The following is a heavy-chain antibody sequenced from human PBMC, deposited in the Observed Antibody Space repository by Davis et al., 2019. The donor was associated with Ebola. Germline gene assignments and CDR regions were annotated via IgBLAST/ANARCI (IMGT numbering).Heavy chain of an antibody. CDR3: ARIRPRTRYCSSDTCYSFLDY. D-gene: IGHD2-15*01. V-gene: IGHV4-34*01. CDR1: GGSLSNYY. J-gene: IGHJ4*02. Sequence: MPSETLSLTCAVYGGSLSNYYWSWIRQPPGKGLEWIGEVSHTGSTTYNPSLKSRVTISVDPSKNQFSLKLSSVTAADTAVYYCARIRPRTRYCSSDTCYSFLDYWDQGALVTVSS. CDR2: VSHTGST.